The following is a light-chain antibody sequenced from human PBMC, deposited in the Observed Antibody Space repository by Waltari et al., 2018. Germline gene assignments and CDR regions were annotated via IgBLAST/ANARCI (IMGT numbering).Light chain of an antibody. Sequence: SALTQPASVSASPGQSITISCTGSSSDIGSYDLVAWYQQHPGKAPHLLIYEVDKRPSGVSSRFSGSKSGNAASLTVSGLQPEDEGHYFCSSYTYGGPWVFGGGTLLAVL. V-gene: IGLV2-23*02. CDR1: SSDIGSYDL. CDR3: SSYTYGGPWV. CDR2: EVD. J-gene: IGLJ2*01.